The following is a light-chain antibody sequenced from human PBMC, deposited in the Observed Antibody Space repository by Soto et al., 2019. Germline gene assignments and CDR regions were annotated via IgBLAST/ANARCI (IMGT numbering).Light chain of an antibody. CDR3: QQYDSSPLT. J-gene: IGKJ4*01. Sequence: EIVLTQSPGTLSLSPGERGTLSCRASQSVSSSYLAWYQQKPGQAPRLLIYGASSRATGIPDRFSGSGSGTDFTLTISRLEPEDFAVYYCQQYDSSPLTFGGGTKVDNK. V-gene: IGKV3-20*01. CDR1: QSVSSSY. CDR2: GAS.